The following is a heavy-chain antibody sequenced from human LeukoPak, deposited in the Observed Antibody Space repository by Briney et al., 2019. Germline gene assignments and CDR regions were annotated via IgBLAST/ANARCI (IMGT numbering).Heavy chain of an antibody. D-gene: IGHD3-22*01. CDR2: INPNSGGT. Sequence: APVKVSCKASGYTFTGYYMHWVRQAPGRGLEWMGRINPNSGGTNYAQKFQGRVTMTRDTSISTAYMELSRLRSDDTAVYYCARDLPDYYDSSGRSNLWGQGTLVTVSS. V-gene: IGHV1-2*06. CDR1: GYTFTGYY. CDR3: ARDLPDYYDSSGRSNL. J-gene: IGHJ4*02.